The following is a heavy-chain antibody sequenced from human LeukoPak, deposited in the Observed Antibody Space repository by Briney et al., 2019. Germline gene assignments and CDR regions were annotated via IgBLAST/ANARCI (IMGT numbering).Heavy chain of an antibody. D-gene: IGHD2-2*01. CDR1: RFTFSSYA. V-gene: IGHV3-30*04. J-gene: IGHJ6*02. CDR2: ISYDGSNK. Sequence: GGSLRLSCAASRFTFSSYAMHWVRQAPGKGLEWVAVISYDGSNKYYADSVKGRFTISRDNSKNTLYLQMNSLRAEDTAVYYCARDIVVVPAALPIKNYYYYGMDVWGQGTTVTVSS. CDR3: ARDIVVVPAALPIKNYYYYGMDV.